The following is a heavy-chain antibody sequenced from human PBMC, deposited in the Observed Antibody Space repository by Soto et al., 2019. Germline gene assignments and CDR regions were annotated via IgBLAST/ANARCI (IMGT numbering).Heavy chain of an antibody. CDR2: ITPIFGTA. D-gene: IGHD3-22*01. V-gene: IGHV1-69*01. J-gene: IGHJ4*02. CDR3: ARDGTLYDSSGYYYLC. CDR1: GGTFSTSP. Sequence: QVQLVQSGAEVKKAGSSVKVSCKASGGTFSTSPISWVRQAPGQGLEWMGGITPIFGTASFAQKFQGRVTITADESTSTAYMELSSLRSEDTAMYYCARDGTLYDSSGYYYLCWGQGTLVTVSS.